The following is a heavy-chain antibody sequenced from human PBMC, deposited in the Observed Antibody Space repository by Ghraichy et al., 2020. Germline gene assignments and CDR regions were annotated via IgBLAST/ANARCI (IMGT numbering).Heavy chain of an antibody. CDR3: ARTLVKSRFFDY. V-gene: IGHV4-59*01. D-gene: IGHD1-26*01. J-gene: IGHJ4*02. CDR2: IYYSGST. CDR1: GDSISGYY. Sequence: SETLSLTCTVSGDSISGYYWSWIRQPPGKGLEWIGFIYYSGSTNYNPSLKSRVTISVDTSKNQFSLNLNSVTAADTAVYYCARTLVKSRFFDYWGQGTLVTVSS.